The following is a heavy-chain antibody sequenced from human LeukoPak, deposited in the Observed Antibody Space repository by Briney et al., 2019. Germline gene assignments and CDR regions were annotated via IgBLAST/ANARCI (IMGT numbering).Heavy chain of an antibody. Sequence: SETLSLTCTVSGGSISSYYWSWIRQPPGKGLEWIGYIYYSGSTNYNPSLKSRVTISVDTSKNQFSLKLSSVTAADTAVYYCAREVSVTGITMIDPWGQGTLVTVSS. D-gene: IGHD3-22*01. V-gene: IGHV4-59*01. CDR2: IYYSGST. CDR3: AREVSVTGITMIDP. J-gene: IGHJ5*02. CDR1: GGSISSYY.